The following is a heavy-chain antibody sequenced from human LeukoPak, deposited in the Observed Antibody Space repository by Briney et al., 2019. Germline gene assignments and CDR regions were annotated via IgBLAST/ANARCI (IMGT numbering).Heavy chain of an antibody. CDR3: ATTYPPISYDILTGYYKGGYYFDY. CDR2: FDPEDGET. D-gene: IGHD3-9*01. Sequence: ASVKVSCKVSGYTLTELSMHWVRQAPGKGLEWMGGFDPEDGETIYAQKFQGRVTMTEDTSTDTAYMELSSLRSEDTAVYYCATTYPPISYDILTGYYKGGYYFDYWGQGTLVTVSS. CDR1: GYTLTELS. V-gene: IGHV1-24*01. J-gene: IGHJ4*02.